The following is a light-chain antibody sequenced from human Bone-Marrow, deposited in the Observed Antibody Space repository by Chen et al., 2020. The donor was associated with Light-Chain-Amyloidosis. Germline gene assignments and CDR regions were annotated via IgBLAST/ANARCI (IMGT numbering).Light chain of an antibody. Sequence: NFMLTQPHSVSESPGKTVIISCTRSSGSMATNYVQWYQQRPGISPTTVIYEDDQRPSGVPDRFSGSIDRSSNSASLTISGRKTEDEADYYCQSYQGSSQGVFGGGTKLTVL. V-gene: IGLV6-57*01. CDR1: SGSMATNY. CDR3: QSYQGSSQGV. CDR2: EDD. J-gene: IGLJ3*02.